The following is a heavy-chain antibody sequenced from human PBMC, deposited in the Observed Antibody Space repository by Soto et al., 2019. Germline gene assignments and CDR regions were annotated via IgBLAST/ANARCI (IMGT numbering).Heavy chain of an antibody. CDR2: IIPIFGTA. Sequence: QVQLVQSGAEVKKPGSSVKVSCKASGGTFSSYAISWVRQAPGQGLEWMGGIIPIFGTANYAQKFQGRVTITAGESTSTAYVELSSLRSEDTAVYYCASLGGGNSVGPFDYWGQGTLVTVSS. CDR1: GGTFSSYA. V-gene: IGHV1-69*12. J-gene: IGHJ4*02. CDR3: ASLGGGNSVGPFDY. D-gene: IGHD2-21*02.